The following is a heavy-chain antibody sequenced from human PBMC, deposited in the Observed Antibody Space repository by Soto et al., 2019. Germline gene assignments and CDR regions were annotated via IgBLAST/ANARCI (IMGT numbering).Heavy chain of an antibody. CDR1: GFTFSSYW. V-gene: IGHV3-74*01. Sequence: GGSLRLSCAASGFTFSSYWMHWFRQAPGKGLVWVSRINSDGSSTSYADSVKGRFTISRDNAKNTLYLQMNSLRAEDTAVYYCARGPRKYYDFWSGYSLGLDYWGQGTLVTVSS. CDR3: ARGPRKYYDFWSGYSLGLDY. D-gene: IGHD3-3*01. CDR2: INSDGSST. J-gene: IGHJ4*02.